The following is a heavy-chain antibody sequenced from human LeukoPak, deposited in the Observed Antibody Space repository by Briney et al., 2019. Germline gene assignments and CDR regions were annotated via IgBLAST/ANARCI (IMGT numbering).Heavy chain of an antibody. CDR2: IYYSGST. CDR3: ARCSGYTYGSRYYYYMDV. V-gene: IGHV4-39*01. D-gene: IGHD5-18*01. CDR1: GGSISSGSFY. J-gene: IGHJ6*03. Sequence: SETLSLTCTVSGGSISSGSFYWGWIRQPPGKGLEWIGTIYYSGSTYYNPSLKSRVTISVDTSKNQFSLKLSSVTAADTAVYYCARCSGYTYGSRYYYYMDVWGKGTTVTVSS.